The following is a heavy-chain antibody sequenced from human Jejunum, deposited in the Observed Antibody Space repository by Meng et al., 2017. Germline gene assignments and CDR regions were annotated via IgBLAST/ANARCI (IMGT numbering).Heavy chain of an antibody. J-gene: IGHJ4*02. CDR2: IHYDGSST. D-gene: IGHD7-27*01. CDR1: GFTFSSYW. CDR3: ATYRAFTGDLDTDY. Sequence: GESLKISCAASGFTFSSYWMNWVRQAPGKGLVWVSRIHYDGSSTSYADSVKGRFTISRDNSKNGVYLQMNRLRAEDTAVYYCATYRAFTGDLDTDYWGQGTLVTVSS. V-gene: IGHV3-74*01.